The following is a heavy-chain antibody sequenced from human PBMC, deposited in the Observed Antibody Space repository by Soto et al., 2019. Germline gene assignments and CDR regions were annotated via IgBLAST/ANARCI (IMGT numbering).Heavy chain of an antibody. J-gene: IGHJ6*02. CDR2: ISGRSSAI. CDR1: GFTFSTYS. D-gene: IGHD5-12*01. V-gene: IGHV3-48*02. Sequence: EVQLVESGGGLVQPGGSLRLSCAASGFTFSTYSLTWVRQAPGKGLEWVSYISGRSSAIYYADSVKGRFTISRDNAKNSLYLQMNSLRDEDTAVYYCARCASRGYYNYYAMDVWGQGTTVTVSS. CDR3: ARCASRGYYNYYAMDV.